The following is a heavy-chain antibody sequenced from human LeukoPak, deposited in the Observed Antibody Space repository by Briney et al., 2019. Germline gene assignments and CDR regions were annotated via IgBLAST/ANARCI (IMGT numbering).Heavy chain of an antibody. V-gene: IGHV3-48*01. J-gene: IGHJ3*01. CDR1: GFIFSNYD. D-gene: IGHD6-19*01. CDR3: ARPTSSGWYSH. Sequence: GGSLRLSCAASGFIFSNYDMNWVRQAPGKGLEWVSYITGSSRTKSYADSVKGLLTISRDNAENSVYLQMNSLRAEDTAVYYCARPTSSGWYSHWGQGTMVTVSS. CDR2: ITGSSRTK.